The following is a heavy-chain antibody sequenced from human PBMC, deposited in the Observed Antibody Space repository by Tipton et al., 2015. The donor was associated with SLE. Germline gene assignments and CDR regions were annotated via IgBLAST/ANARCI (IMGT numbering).Heavy chain of an antibody. Sequence: TLSLTCTVSGGSMSSSHDFWGWIRQPPGKGLQWIGPMFYGDSGSAYYSPSLKSRVTISLDTSKNQFSLKLNSVTAADTAVYYCARHRQPANFDQWGQGTLVTVSS. J-gene: IGHJ4*02. CDR3: ARHRQPANFDQ. CDR1: GGSMSSSHDF. CDR2: MFYGDSGSA. V-gene: IGHV4-39*07.